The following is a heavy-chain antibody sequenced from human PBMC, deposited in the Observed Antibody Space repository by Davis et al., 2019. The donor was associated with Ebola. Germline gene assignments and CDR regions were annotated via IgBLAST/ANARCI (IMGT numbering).Heavy chain of an antibody. CDR1: GFTFTGYY. Sequence: GESLKIPCAASGFTFTGYYMHWVRQAPGQGLEWMGWINPDSGGTNYAQKFQGWVTMTRDTSISTAYMELSRLRSDDTAVYYCARSPSGIQLWLRVGMDVWGQGTTVTVSS. CDR2: INPDSGGT. V-gene: IGHV1-2*04. J-gene: IGHJ6*02. CDR3: ARSPSGIQLWLRVGMDV. D-gene: IGHD5-18*01.